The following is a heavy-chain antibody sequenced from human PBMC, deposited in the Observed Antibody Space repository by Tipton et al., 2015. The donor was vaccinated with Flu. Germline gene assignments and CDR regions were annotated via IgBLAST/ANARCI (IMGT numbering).Heavy chain of an antibody. J-gene: IGHJ4*02. Sequence: SLRLSCTASGFTFNSFTMDWVRQAPGKGPEWVSSISRNSGYIYYADSVKGRFTISRDNAKNVLYLQMDSLRVEDTAIYYCARESQGGYDSSGYYYVTTDWGQGTLVAVSS. V-gene: IGHV3-21*01. CDR3: ARESQGGYDSSGYYYVTTD. CDR1: GFTFNSFT. D-gene: IGHD3-22*01. CDR2: ISRNSGYI.